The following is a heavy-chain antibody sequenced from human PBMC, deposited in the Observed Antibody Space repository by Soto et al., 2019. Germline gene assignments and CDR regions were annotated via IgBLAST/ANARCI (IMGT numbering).Heavy chain of an antibody. J-gene: IGHJ4*02. Sequence: GASVKVSCKASGYTFTSYDINWVRQAPGQGLEWMGWTSSNNGKTKYAQKFQGRVTMTTDKSTNTVHMELRSLRSGDTAVYYCARTSVAQSEDYFDYWGQGTLVTVSS. V-gene: IGHV1-18*01. CDR3: ARTSVAQSEDYFDY. D-gene: IGHD5-12*01. CDR2: TSSNNGKT. CDR1: GYTFTSYD.